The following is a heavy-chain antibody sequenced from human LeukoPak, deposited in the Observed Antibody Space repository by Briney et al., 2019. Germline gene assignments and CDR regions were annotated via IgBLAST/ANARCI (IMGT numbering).Heavy chain of an antibody. V-gene: IGHV3-30*03. CDR2: ISYDGSNE. J-gene: IGHJ4*02. CDR3: ARSARPDY. D-gene: IGHD6-6*01. Sequence: GGSLRLSCAASGFTFSSYGMHWVRQAPGKGLEWVAVISYDGSNEYYADSVKGRFTISRDNAKNSLYLQMNSLRAEDTAVYYCARSARPDYWGQGTLVTVSS. CDR1: GFTFSSYG.